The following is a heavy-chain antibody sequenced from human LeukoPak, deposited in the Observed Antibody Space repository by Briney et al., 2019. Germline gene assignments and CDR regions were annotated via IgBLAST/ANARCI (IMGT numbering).Heavy chain of an antibody. Sequence: GGSLRLSCAASGFTFSSYSMNWVRQAPGKGPEWVSSISSSSSYIYYADSVKGRFTISRDNAKNSLYLQMNSLRAEDTAVYYCARDLRVYSSGWYPYYFDYWGQGTLVTVSS. D-gene: IGHD6-19*01. V-gene: IGHV3-21*01. CDR2: ISSSSSYI. CDR1: GFTFSSYS. CDR3: ARDLRVYSSGWYPYYFDY. J-gene: IGHJ4*02.